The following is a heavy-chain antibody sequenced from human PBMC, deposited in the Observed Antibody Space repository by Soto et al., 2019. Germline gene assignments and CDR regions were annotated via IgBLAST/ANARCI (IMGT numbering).Heavy chain of an antibody. CDR1: GFTFSSYS. CDR2: ISSSSSTI. V-gene: IGHV3-48*02. D-gene: IGHD3-22*01. CDR3: ARQKDSSGYYYYYYGMDV. Sequence: PGGSLRLSCAAPGFTFSSYSMNWVRQAPGKGVEWVSYISSSSSTIYYADSVKGRFTISRDNAKNSLYLQMNSLRDEDTAVYYCARQKDSSGYYYYYYGMDVWGQGTTVTVSS. J-gene: IGHJ6*02.